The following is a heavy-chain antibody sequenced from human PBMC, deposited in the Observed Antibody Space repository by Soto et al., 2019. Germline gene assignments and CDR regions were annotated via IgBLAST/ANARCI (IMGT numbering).Heavy chain of an antibody. J-gene: IGHJ4*02. CDR3: ARSPRGDDFWSGYYFDY. CDR2: ISSSSSYI. CDR1: GFTFSSYS. D-gene: IGHD3-3*01. Sequence: GESLKISCAASGFTFSSYSMNWVRQAPGKGLEWVSSISSSSSYIYYADSVKGRFTISRDNAKNSLYLQMNSLRAEDTAVYYCARSPRGDDFWSGYYFDYWGQGTLVTVSS. V-gene: IGHV3-21*01.